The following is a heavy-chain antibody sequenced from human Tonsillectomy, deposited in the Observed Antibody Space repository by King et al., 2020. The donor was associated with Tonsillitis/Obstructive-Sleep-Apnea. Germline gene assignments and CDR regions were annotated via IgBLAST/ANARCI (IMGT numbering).Heavy chain of an antibody. D-gene: IGHD3-10*01. CDR2: IKQDGSEK. J-gene: IGHJ2*01. CDR3: ARDKAGGWYFEL. V-gene: IGHV3-7*03. CDR1: GFTFSNYW. Sequence: VQLVESGGGLVQPGGSLRLSCAASGFTFSNYWVYWVRQAPGKGLEWVANIKQDGSEKYYVDSVKGRFTISRDNAKNSLYLQMNSLRAEDTAVYYCARDKAGGWYFELWGRGTLVTVSS.